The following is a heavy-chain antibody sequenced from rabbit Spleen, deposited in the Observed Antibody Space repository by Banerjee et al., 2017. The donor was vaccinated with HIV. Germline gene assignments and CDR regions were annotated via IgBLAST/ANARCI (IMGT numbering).Heavy chain of an antibody. V-gene: IGHV1S45*01. D-gene: IGHD8-1*01. CDR1: GFPFSNKAV. J-gene: IGHJ4*01. Sequence: EQLEESGGGLVKPEGSLTLTCKASGFPFSNKAVMCWVRQAPGKGLEWIACIDTGSSGFTYFAPWAKGRFTCSKTSSTTVTLQMTRLTAADTATYFCARDGAGGSYFNLWGPGTLVTVS. CDR2: IDTGSSGFT. CDR3: ARDGAGGSYFNL.